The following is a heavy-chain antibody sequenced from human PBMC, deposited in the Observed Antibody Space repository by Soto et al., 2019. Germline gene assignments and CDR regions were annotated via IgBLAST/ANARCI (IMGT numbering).Heavy chain of an antibody. Sequence: PGGSLRLSCAASGFTFSSYWMHWVLQAPWKGLVWVSRINSDGSSTSYADSVKGRFTISRDNAKNTLYLQMNSLRAEDTAVYYCARVVGYSSSSYLMDVWGKGTTVTVSS. V-gene: IGHV3-74*01. CDR2: INSDGSST. CDR1: GFTFSSYW. J-gene: IGHJ6*03. CDR3: ARVVGYSSSSYLMDV. D-gene: IGHD6-6*01.